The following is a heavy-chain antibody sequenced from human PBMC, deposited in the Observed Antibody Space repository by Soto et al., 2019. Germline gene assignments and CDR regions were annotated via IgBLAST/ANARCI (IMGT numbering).Heavy chain of an antibody. CDR2: IYDSGSP. J-gene: IGHJ6*03. CDR1: GGSLSSGDYY. Sequence: QVQLQESGPGLVKPSQTLSLTCTVSGGSLSSGDYYWTWIRQHPEKGLEWIGYIYDSGSPYYNPSLKSRLTISVDMSKNQFSLKLSSVTAADTAVYYCAREGTIIKTGYYYYYMDVWGKGTTVAVSS. D-gene: IGHD3-10*01. CDR3: AREGTIIKTGYYYYYMDV. V-gene: IGHV4-31*03.